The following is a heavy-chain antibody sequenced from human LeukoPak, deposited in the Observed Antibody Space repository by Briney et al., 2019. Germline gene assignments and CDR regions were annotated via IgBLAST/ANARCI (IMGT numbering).Heavy chain of an antibody. CDR2: ISGGGGTT. CDR1: GFTFSSYA. J-gene: IGHJ4*02. CDR3: AKTKFYFDY. V-gene: IGHV3-23*01. Sequence: GGSLRLPCAASGFTFSSYAMSWVRQAPGKGLEWVSAISGGGGTTYYADSVKGRFTISRDNSKNTLYLQMNSLRADDTAVYYCAKTKFYFDYWGQGTLVTVSS.